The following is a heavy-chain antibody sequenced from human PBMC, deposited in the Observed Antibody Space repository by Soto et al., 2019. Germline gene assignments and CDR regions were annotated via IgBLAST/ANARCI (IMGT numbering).Heavy chain of an antibody. V-gene: IGHV4-39*01. D-gene: IGHD5-18*01. Sequence: PSETLSLTCTVSGGSIGSSSYYWGWIRQPPGKGLEWIGSIYYSGSTYYNPSLKSRVTISVDTSKNQFSLKLSSVTAADTAVYYCARHTEDTAMVKRVDYYYYGMDVWGQGTTVTVSS. J-gene: IGHJ6*02. CDR3: ARHTEDTAMVKRVDYYYYGMDV. CDR1: GGSIGSSSYY. CDR2: IYYSGST.